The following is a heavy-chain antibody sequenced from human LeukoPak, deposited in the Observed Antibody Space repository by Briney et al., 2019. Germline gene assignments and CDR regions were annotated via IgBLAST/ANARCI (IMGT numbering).Heavy chain of an antibody. CDR2: IIPIFGTA. J-gene: IGHJ4*02. CDR1: GGTFSSYA. Sequence: ASVKVSCKASGGTFSSYAISWVRQAPGQGLEWMGRIIPIFGTANYAQKFQGRVTITTDESTSTAYMELSSLRSEDTAVYYCAGDPLDCSGGSCSDYWGQGTLVTVSS. D-gene: IGHD2-15*01. V-gene: IGHV1-69*05. CDR3: AGDPLDCSGGSCSDY.